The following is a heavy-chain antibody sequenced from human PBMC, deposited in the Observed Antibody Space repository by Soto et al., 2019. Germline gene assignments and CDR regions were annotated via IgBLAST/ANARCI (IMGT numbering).Heavy chain of an antibody. V-gene: IGHV4-59*12. J-gene: IGHJ4*02. Sequence: TSETLSLTCTVSGGSISSYYWSWIRQPPGKGLEWIGYIYYSGSTYYNPSLKSRVTISVDTSKNQFSLKLSSVTAADTAVYYCARVGRTPPFDYWGQGTLVTVSS. CDR3: ARVGRTPPFDY. CDR1: GGSISSYY. CDR2: IYYSGST.